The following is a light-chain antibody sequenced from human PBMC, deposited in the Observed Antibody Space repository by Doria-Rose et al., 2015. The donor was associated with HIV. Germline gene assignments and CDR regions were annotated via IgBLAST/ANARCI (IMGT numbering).Light chain of an antibody. CDR2: GAS. CDR3: QQYGSLSAIT. Sequence: TQSPGTLSLSPGERATLSCRASQSFSSTYLAWYQQKPGQAPRLLIYGASSRATGIPDRFSGSGSVTDFTLTISRLEPEDFAVCYCQQYGSLSAITFGQGTRLEIK. CDR1: QSFSSTY. V-gene: IGKV3-20*01. J-gene: IGKJ5*01.